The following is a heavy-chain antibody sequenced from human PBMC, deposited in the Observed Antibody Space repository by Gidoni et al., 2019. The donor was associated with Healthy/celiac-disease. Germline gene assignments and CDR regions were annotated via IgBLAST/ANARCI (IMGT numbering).Heavy chain of an antibody. J-gene: IGHJ6*03. CDR1: GASISSGGYS. Sequence: QLQLQESGSGLVKPSQTLSLTCAVSGASISSGGYSWSWIRQPPGKGLEWIGYIYHSGSTYYNPSLKSRVTISVDRSKNQFSLKLSSVTAADTAVYYCARGTTVTTGDYYYYYMDVWGKGTTVTVSS. CDR3: ARGTTVTTGDYYYYYMDV. V-gene: IGHV4-30-2*01. CDR2: IYHSGST. D-gene: IGHD4-17*01.